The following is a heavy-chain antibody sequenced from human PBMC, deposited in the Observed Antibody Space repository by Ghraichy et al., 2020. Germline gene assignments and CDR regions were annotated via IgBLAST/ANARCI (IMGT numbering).Heavy chain of an antibody. CDR2: INFDGSST. J-gene: IGHJ6*02. CDR1: GFTFSSYW. V-gene: IGHV3-74*01. CDR3: ARVAQARYYGMDV. Sequence: GGSLRLSCAASGFTFSSYWMHWVRQAPGKGLVWVSRINFDGSSTSYADSVTGRFTISSDNAKNTVYLQMNSLRVEYTAVYYCARVAQARYYGMDVWGQGTTGTVSS.